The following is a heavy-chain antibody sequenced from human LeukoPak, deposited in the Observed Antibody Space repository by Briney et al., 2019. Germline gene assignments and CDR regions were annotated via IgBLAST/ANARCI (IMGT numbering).Heavy chain of an antibody. CDR3: ARIGGNVVY. D-gene: IGHD4-23*01. CDR1: GYSFTNYY. J-gene: IGHJ4*02. V-gene: IGHV1-46*01. CDR2: INPVGGVT. Sequence: GASVKVSCKASGYSFTNYYLYWVRQAPGQGLEWMGVINPVGGVTTYAQRFQGRVTMTRDTSTSTFDMELSSLKSEDTAVYYCARIGGNVVYWGQGTLVTVSS.